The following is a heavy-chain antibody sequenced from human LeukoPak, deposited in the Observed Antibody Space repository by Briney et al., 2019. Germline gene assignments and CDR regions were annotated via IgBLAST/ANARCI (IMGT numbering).Heavy chain of an antibody. J-gene: IGHJ4*02. D-gene: IGHD1-26*01. CDR1: GFTFRNYG. CDR2: ISYDGSNK. CDR3: AREGAERSFDY. Sequence: QPGGPLRLSCVASGFTFRNYGMHWVRQAPGKGLEWVAVISYDGSNKYYADSVKGRFTISRDNSKNTLYLQMNSLRAEDTAVYYCAREGAERSFDYWGQGTLVTVSP. V-gene: IGHV3-30*19.